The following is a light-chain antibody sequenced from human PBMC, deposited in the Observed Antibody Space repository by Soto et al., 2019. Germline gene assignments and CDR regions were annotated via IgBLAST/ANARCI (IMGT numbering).Light chain of an antibody. CDR2: EVS. V-gene: IGLV2-14*01. CDR1: SSDVGGYNY. CDR3: SSYTSSTTLGV. Sequence: QLVLTQTASVSGSPGQSITISCTGTSSDVGGYNYVSWYQQHPGKAPKLLIYEVSNRPSGVSSRFSGSKSGNTASLTISGLQADDEADYYCSSYTSSTTLGVFGTGTKLTVL. J-gene: IGLJ1*01.